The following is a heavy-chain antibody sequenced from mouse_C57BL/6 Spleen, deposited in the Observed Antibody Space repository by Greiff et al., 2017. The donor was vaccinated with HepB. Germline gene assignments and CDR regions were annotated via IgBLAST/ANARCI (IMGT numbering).Heavy chain of an antibody. D-gene: IGHD1-1*01. J-gene: IGHJ3*01. CDR1: GYTFTDYY. Sequence: LKESGPVLVKPGASVKMSCKASGYTFTDYYMNWVKQSHGKSLEWIGVINPYNGGTSYNQKFKGKATLTVDKSSSTAYMELNSLTSEDSAVYYCAREDGSSYGWFAYWGQGTLVTVSA. V-gene: IGHV1-19*01. CDR2: INPYNGGT. CDR3: AREDGSSYGWFAY.